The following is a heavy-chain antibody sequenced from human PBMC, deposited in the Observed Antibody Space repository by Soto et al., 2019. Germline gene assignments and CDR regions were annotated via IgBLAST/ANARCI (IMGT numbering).Heavy chain of an antibody. D-gene: IGHD2-21*01. CDR3: ARVFGDSDFRVVDY. V-gene: IGHV1-18*04. Sequence: SVKVSCKTSGYTFTSYGVTWVRQAPGQGLEWMGWIRAYNGNTNYVQNLKDRVAMTTDPSTRTAYMELKSLKSDDSAVYFCARVFGDSDFRVVDYWGQGTLVTVSS. CDR1: GYTFTSYG. J-gene: IGHJ4*02. CDR2: IRAYNGNT.